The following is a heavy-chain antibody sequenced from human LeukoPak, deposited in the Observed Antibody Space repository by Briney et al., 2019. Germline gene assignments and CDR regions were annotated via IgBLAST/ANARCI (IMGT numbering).Heavy chain of an antibody. Sequence: GRSLRLSCAAPGFTFDDYAMHWVRQAPGKGLEWVSGISWNSGSIGYADSVKGRFAISRDNAKNSLYLQMNNLRAEDTALYYCAKGLYYDSSGYYSNCDYWGQGTLVTVSS. CDR1: GFTFDDYA. D-gene: IGHD3-22*01. V-gene: IGHV3-9*01. J-gene: IGHJ4*02. CDR3: AKGLYYDSSGYYSNCDY. CDR2: ISWNSGSI.